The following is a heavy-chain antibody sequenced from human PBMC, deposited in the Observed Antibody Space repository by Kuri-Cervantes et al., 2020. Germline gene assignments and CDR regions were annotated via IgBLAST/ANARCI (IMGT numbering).Heavy chain of an antibody. D-gene: IGHD3-3*01. CDR2: ISSSSSYI. Sequence: GESLKISCAASGFTFSSYSMNWVRQAPGKGLEWVSSISSSSSYIYYADSVKGRFTISRDNAKNSLYLQMNSLRAEDTAVYYCATRILRKYYGEDYWGQGTLVTVSS. J-gene: IGHJ4*02. V-gene: IGHV3-21*01. CDR1: GFTFSSYS. CDR3: ATRILRKYYGEDY.